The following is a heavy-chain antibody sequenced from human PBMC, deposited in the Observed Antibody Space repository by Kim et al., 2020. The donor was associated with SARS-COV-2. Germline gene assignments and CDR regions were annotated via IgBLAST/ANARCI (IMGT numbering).Heavy chain of an antibody. D-gene: IGHD2-2*02. CDR2: IYHSGST. CDR3: ARGWEVGYCSSTSCYTEGAFDI. J-gene: IGHJ3*02. CDR1: GGSISSSNW. V-gene: IGHV4-4*02. Sequence: SETLSLTCAVSGGSISSSNWWRWVRQPPGKGLEWIGEIYHSGSTNYNPSLKSRVTISVDKSKNQFSLKLSSVTAADTAVYYCARGWEVGYCSSTSCYTEGAFDIWGQGTMVTVSS.